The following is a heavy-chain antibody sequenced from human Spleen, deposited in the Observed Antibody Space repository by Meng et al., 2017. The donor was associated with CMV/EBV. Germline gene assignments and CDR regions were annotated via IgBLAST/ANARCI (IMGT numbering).Heavy chain of an antibody. Sequence: GGSLRLSCTASGFTFSDYEMNWVRQAPGKGLEWVSKVYSSGTSYYTDSVKGRFTISRDSSKNTVNLEMNGLRADDTAVYYCTRDRGDLMYYFDYWGHGTLVTVS. D-gene: IGHD3-10*01. CDR2: VYSSGTS. CDR1: GFTFSDYE. V-gene: IGHV3-53*01. J-gene: IGHJ4*01. CDR3: TRDRGDLMYYFDY.